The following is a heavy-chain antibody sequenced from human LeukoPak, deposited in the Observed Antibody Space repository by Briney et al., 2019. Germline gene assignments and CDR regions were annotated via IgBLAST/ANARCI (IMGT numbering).Heavy chain of an antibody. CDR1: GGTFSSYA. CDR3: ARGLIAAAVPYFDD. J-gene: IGHJ4*02. Sequence: SVKVSCKAPGGTFSSYAISWVRQAPGQGLEWMGGIIPIFGTANYAQKFQGRVTITADESTSTAYMELSSLRSEDTAVYYCARGLIAAAVPYFDDWGQGTLVTVSS. D-gene: IGHD6-13*01. CDR2: IIPIFGTA. V-gene: IGHV1-69*13.